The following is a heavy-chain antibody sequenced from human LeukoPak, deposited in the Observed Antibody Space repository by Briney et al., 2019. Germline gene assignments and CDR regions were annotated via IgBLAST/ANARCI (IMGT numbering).Heavy chain of an antibody. CDR2: IKQDGSEK. CDR3: ASPVVTATAYYY. V-gene: IGHV3-7*03. Sequence: GGSLRLSCAASGFTLSSSAMSWVRQAPGKGLEWVANIKQDGSEKYYVDSVKGRFTISRDNAKNSLYLQMNSLRAEDTAVYYCASPVVTATAYYYWGQGTLVTVSS. CDR1: GFTLSSSA. D-gene: IGHD2-21*02. J-gene: IGHJ4*02.